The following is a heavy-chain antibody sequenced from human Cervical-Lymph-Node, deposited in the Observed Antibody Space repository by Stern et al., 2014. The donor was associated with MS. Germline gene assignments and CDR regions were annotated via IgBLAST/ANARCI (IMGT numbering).Heavy chain of an antibody. CDR1: GFTFSSYD. CDR3: ARDRGDGLFDL. Sequence: EVQLVESGGGLVQPGGSLRLSCAASGFTFSSYDMHWVRQATGKGLEWVSAIGTAGDTYYPGSVKGRLTISRENANNSLYLQMNSLRAGDTAVYYCARDRGDGLFDLWGRGTLVTVSS. V-gene: IGHV3-13*01. CDR2: IGTAGDT. J-gene: IGHJ2*01. D-gene: IGHD5-24*01.